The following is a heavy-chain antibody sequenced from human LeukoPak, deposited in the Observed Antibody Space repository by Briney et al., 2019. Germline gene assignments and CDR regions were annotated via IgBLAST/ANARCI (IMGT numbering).Heavy chain of an antibody. CDR3: ARDNSVGGVAWWFDP. D-gene: IGHD1-26*01. Sequence: ASVKVSCKASGYTFTSYGINWVRQAPGQGLEWLGLINPGGSSTLYAQKFQGRITMTRDMSTTTDYMELSSLTYDDTAVYYCARDNSVGGVAWWFDPWGQGTLVTVSS. CDR1: GYTFTSYG. J-gene: IGHJ5*02. V-gene: IGHV1-46*01. CDR2: INPGGSST.